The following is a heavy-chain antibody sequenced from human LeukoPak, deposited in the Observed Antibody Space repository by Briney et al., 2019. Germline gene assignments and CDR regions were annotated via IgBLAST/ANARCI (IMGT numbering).Heavy chain of an antibody. CDR2: VSNSGGTT. D-gene: IGHD2-2*01. V-gene: IGHV3-64*04. J-gene: IGHJ4*02. Sequence: GGSLRLSCSASGFTLSSYAKHWVRQGPGKGLEWVSTVSNSGGTTFYADSVEGRFTISRDNSKNTLYLQMSSLRAEDTAVYYCARRVVVAAAPYYFDYWGQGTLVTVSS. CDR3: ARRVVVAAAPYYFDY. CDR1: GFTLSSYA.